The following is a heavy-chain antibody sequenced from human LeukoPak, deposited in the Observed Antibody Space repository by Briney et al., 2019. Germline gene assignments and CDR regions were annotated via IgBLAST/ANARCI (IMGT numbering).Heavy chain of an antibody. Sequence: PGGSLRLSCAASGFTFSSYAMSWVRQAPGKGLEWVSTIGGSGGRTYYADSVKGRFTISRDNAKNSLYLQMNSLRDEDTAVYYCARDFIVGATNWFDPWGQGTLVTVSS. CDR2: IGGSGGRT. J-gene: IGHJ5*02. CDR1: GFTFSSYA. CDR3: ARDFIVGATNWFDP. V-gene: IGHV3-23*01. D-gene: IGHD1-26*01.